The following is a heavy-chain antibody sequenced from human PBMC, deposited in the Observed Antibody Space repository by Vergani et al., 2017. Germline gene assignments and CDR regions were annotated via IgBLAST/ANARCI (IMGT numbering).Heavy chain of an antibody. CDR1: GFTFSSYG. D-gene: IGHD5-18*01. V-gene: IGHV3-30*18. CDR2: ISYDGSNK. J-gene: IGHJ6*02. CDR3: AKDTAYYYYYYGMDV. Sequence: QVQLVESGGGVVQPGRSLRLSCAASGFTFSSYGMHWVRQAPGKGLEWVAVISYDGSNKYYADSVKGRFTISSDNSKNTLYLQMNSLRAEDTAVYYCAKDTAYYYYYYGMDVWGQGTTVTVSS.